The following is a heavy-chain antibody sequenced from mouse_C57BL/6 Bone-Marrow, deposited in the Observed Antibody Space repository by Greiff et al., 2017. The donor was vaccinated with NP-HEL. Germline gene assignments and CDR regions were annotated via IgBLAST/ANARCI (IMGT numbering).Heavy chain of an antibody. J-gene: IGHJ4*01. D-gene: IGHD1-1*01. CDR1: GFNLKDYY. Sequence: EVQLQQSGAELVKPGASVKLSCTASGFNLKDYYMHWVKQRPEQGLEWIGRIDPEDGETKYAPKFQGKATITADTSSNTAYLQLSSLTSEDTAVYYCARFPSATVVAKNYAMDYWGQGTSVTVSS. CDR3: ARFPSATVVAKNYAMDY. CDR2: IDPEDGET. V-gene: IGHV14-2*01.